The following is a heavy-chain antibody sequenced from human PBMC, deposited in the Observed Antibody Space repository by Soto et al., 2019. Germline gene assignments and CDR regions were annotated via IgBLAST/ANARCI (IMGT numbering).Heavy chain of an antibody. J-gene: IGHJ4*02. CDR1: GFNFSSYS. V-gene: IGHV3-21*01. CDR2: ISSSSSYI. Sequence: GGSMRLSCAASGFNFSSYSRNWVRQAPGKGLEWVSSISSSSSYIYYADSVKGRFTISRDNAKNSLYLQMNSLRAEDTAVYYCAGPYSSSPFDYWGQGILVTVSS. CDR3: AGPYSSSPFDY. D-gene: IGHD6-13*01.